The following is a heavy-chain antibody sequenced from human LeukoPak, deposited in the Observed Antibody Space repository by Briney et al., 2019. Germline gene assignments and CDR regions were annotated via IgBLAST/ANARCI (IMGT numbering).Heavy chain of an antibody. Sequence: GSLRLSCAASGFTFSSYAMSWIRQPPGKGLEWIGYIYYSGSTNYNPSLKSRVTISVDTSKNQFSLKLSSVTAADTAVYYCARRAAVAGPNWFDPWGQGTLVTVSS. V-gene: IGHV4-59*08. CDR1: GFTFSSYA. J-gene: IGHJ5*02. CDR3: ARRAAVAGPNWFDP. D-gene: IGHD6-19*01. CDR2: IYYSGST.